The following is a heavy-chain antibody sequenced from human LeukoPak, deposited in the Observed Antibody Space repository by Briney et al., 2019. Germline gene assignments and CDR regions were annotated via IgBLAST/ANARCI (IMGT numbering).Heavy chain of an antibody. CDR1: GGSISSYY. CDR2: VHTSGST. Sequence: SETLSLTCTVSGGSISSYYWSWIRQPAGKGLEWIGRVHTSGSTNYNPSLKSRISMSVDTSKNQFSLKLTSVTAADTAVYYCARDQRWLQALDFWGQGTLVTVPS. D-gene: IGHD5-24*01. CDR3: ARDQRWLQALDF. V-gene: IGHV4-4*07. J-gene: IGHJ4*02.